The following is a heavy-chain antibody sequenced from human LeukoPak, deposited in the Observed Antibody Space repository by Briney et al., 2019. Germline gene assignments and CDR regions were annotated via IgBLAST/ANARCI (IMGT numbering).Heavy chain of an antibody. D-gene: IGHD4-17*01. CDR3: ARTGLTYLTTVTTWFDY. Sequence: GGSLRLSCAASGFTFSSYGMHWVRQAPGKGLEWVAVISYDGSNKYYADSVKGRFTISRDNSKNTLYLQMNSLRAEDTAVYYCARTGLTYLTTVTTWFDYWGQGTLVTVSS. CDR2: ISYDGSNK. CDR1: GFTFSSYG. V-gene: IGHV3-30*03. J-gene: IGHJ4*02.